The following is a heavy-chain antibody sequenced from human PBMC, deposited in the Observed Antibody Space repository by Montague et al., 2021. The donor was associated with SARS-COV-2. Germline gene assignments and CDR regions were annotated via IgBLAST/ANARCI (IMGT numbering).Heavy chain of an antibody. Sequence: TLSLTCTVSGGSISSGSYYWSWIRQPAGKGLEWMGRISISGSTNYNPSLKSRVTISVDTSKNQFSLKLSSVTAAGTAVYYCARDIAVAGLFDYWGQGTLVTVSS. CDR1: GGSISSGSYY. D-gene: IGHD6-19*01. J-gene: IGHJ4*02. CDR2: ISISGST. CDR3: ARDIAVAGLFDY. V-gene: IGHV4-61*02.